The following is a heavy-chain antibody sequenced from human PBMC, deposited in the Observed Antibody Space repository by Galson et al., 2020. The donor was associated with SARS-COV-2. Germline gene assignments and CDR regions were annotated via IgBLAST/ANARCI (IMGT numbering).Heavy chain of an antibody. D-gene: IGHD2-15*01. CDR2: ISYDDNNK. CDR3: ARDLTRIHGYYYYGMDV. CDR1: GFTFSDYA. V-gene: IGHV3-30-3*01. J-gene: IGHJ6*02. Sequence: GESLKISCAASGFTFSDYAMHWVRQAPGRGLEWVAVISYDDNNKNYADSVKGRFTISRDNSKNTLFLQMNSLRAEDTAVFYCARDLTRIHGYYYYGMDVWGQGTTVTVSS.